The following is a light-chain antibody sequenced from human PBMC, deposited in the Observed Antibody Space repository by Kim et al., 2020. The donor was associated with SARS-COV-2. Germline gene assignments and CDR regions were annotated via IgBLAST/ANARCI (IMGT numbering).Light chain of an antibody. V-gene: IGKV3-20*01. J-gene: IGKJ5*01. CDR3: QQYGSSPCT. Sequence: SPGERATLSCRASQSVSSSYLAWYQQKPGQAPRLLIYGASSRATGIPDRFSGSGSGTDFTLTISRLEPEDFAVYYCQQYGSSPCTFGQGTQLEIK. CDR2: GAS. CDR1: QSVSSSY.